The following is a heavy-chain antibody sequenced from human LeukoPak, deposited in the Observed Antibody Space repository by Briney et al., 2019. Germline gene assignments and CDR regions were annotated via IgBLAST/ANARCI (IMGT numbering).Heavy chain of an antibody. D-gene: IGHD4-17*01. CDR2: ISYDGSNK. Sequence: GGSLRLSCAASGFTFSSYAMHWVRQAPGKGLEWVAVISYDGSNKYYADSVKGRFTISRDNSKNTLYLQMNSLRAEDTAVYYCARGSTVTTYYWGQGTLVTVSS. V-gene: IGHV3-30-3*01. CDR3: ARGSTVTTYY. CDR1: GFTFSSYA. J-gene: IGHJ4*02.